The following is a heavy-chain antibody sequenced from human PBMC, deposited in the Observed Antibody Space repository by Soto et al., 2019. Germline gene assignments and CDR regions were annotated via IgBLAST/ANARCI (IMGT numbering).Heavy chain of an antibody. D-gene: IGHD2-2*01. CDR3: AKDLGVCISTTANTYNYSGMDL. CDR1: GFTFSSYG. CDR2: ISYDGSNK. Sequence: GGSLRLSCAASGFTFSSYGMHWVRQAPGKGLEWVAVISYDGSNKYYADSVKGRFTISRDNSKNTLYLQMNSLRAEDTAVYYCAKDLGVCISTTANTYNYSGMDLGGQATTETVSS. J-gene: IGHJ6*02. V-gene: IGHV3-30*18.